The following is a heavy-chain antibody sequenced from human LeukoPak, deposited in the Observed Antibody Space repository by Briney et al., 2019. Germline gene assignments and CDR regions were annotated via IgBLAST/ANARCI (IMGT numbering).Heavy chain of an antibody. V-gene: IGHV1-18*01. CDR3: ARDRARTYYYGSGSSKMDV. CDR2: ISAYNGNT. Sequence: ASVKVSCKASGYTFTSYGINWVRQAPGQGLEWMGWISAYNGNTNYAQKLQGRVTMTTDTSTSTAYMELRSLRSDDTAVYYCARDRARTYYYGSGSSKMDVWGKGTTVTVSS. J-gene: IGHJ6*04. D-gene: IGHD3-10*01. CDR1: GYTFTSYG.